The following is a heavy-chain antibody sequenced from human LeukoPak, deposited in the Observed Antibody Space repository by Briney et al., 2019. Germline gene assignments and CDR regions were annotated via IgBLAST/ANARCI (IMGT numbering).Heavy chain of an antibody. J-gene: IGHJ4*02. CDR3: AKLAVSSSWYGGDY. CDR2: ISYDGSNK. V-gene: IGHV3-30*18. Sequence: PGGSLRLSCAASGFTFSSYGMHWVRQAPGKGLEWVAVISYDGSNKYYADSVKGRFTISRDNSKNTLYLQMNSLRAEDTAVYYCAKLAVSSSWYGGDYWGQGTLVTVSS. CDR1: GFTFSSYG. D-gene: IGHD6-13*01.